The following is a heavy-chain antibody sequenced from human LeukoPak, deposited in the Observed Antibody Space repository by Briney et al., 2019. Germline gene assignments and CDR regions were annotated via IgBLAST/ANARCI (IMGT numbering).Heavy chain of an antibody. CDR3: AKDLIRDRWFGES. CDR1: GFTFDDYA. CDR2: ISWNSGSI. Sequence: GGSLRLSCAASGFTFDDYAMHWVRQAPGKGLEWVSGISWNSGSIGYADSVKGRFTISRDNSKNTLYLEMNSLRVEDTALYYCAKDLIRDRWFGESWGQGTLVTVSS. V-gene: IGHV3-9*01. J-gene: IGHJ5*02. D-gene: IGHD3-10*01.